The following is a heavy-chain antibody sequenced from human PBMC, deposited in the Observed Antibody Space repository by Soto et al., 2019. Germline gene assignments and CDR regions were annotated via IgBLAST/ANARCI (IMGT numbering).Heavy chain of an antibody. J-gene: IGHJ2*01. Sequence: EVQLLESGGGLVQPGGSLRLSCAASGFTFSSYAMSWVRQAPGKGLEWVSAISGSGGSTYYADSVKGRFTISRDNSKNTLYLQMNSLRAKDTAVYYCAKDNDGDYLSYWYFDLWGRGTLVTVSS. D-gene: IGHD4-17*01. CDR3: AKDNDGDYLSYWYFDL. CDR2: ISGSGGST. CDR1: GFTFSSYA. V-gene: IGHV3-23*01.